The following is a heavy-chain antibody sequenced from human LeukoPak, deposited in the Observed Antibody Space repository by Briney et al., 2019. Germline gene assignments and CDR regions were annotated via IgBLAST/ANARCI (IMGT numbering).Heavy chain of an antibody. J-gene: IGHJ6*03. D-gene: IGHD4-17*01. CDR1: RYSINSGYY. Sequence: SETLSLTCAVSRYSINSGYYWGWIRQPPRKGLEWSGRSDHSVSTYSNPSLTSRVTISIATSKNQFSLKLSSVTAADTGVYYYASLGYTTVTSFDGSDYYMDVWGKGTTVTVSS. CDR3: ASLGYTTVTSFDGSDYYMDV. V-gene: IGHV4-38-2*01. CDR2: SDHSVST.